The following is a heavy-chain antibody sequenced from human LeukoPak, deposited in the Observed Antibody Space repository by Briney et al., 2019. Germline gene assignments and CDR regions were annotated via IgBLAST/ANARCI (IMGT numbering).Heavy chain of an antibody. Sequence: ASVKVSCKASGYTFTSYGISWVRQAPGQGLEWMGWISAYNGNTNYAQKLQGRVTMTRDMSTSTVYMELSSLRSEDTAVYYCARAAAAAGTPEYWGQGTLVTVSS. CDR2: ISAYNGNT. CDR3: ARAAAAAGTPEY. CDR1: GYTFTSYG. D-gene: IGHD6-13*01. V-gene: IGHV1-18*01. J-gene: IGHJ4*02.